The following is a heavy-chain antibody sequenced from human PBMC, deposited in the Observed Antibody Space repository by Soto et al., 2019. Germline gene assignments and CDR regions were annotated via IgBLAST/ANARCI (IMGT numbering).Heavy chain of an antibody. CDR3: ARVLMYYDILTGSLDY. CDR2: ISAYNGNT. D-gene: IGHD3-9*01. V-gene: IGHV1-18*01. Sequence: GASVKVSCKASGYTFTSYGISWVRQAPGQGLEWMGWISAYNGNTNYAQKLQGRVTMTTDTSTSTAYMELRSLRSDDTAVYYCARVLMYYDILTGSLDYWGQGTLVTVSS. CDR1: GYTFTSYG. J-gene: IGHJ4*02.